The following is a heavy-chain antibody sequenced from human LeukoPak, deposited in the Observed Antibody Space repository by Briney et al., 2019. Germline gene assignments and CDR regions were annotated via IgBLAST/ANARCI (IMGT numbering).Heavy chain of an antibody. CDR1: GYTFTSYG. D-gene: IGHD2-2*01. CDR2: ISAYNGNT. CDR3: ARADDVCSSTSCYVAGPNY. J-gene: IGHJ4*02. V-gene: IGHV1-18*01. Sequence: ASVKVSCKASGYTFTSYGISWVRQAPGQGLEWMGWISAYNGNTNYAQKLQGRVTMTTDTSTSTAYMELRSLRSDDTAVYYCARADDVCSSTSCYVAGPNYWGQGTLVTVSS.